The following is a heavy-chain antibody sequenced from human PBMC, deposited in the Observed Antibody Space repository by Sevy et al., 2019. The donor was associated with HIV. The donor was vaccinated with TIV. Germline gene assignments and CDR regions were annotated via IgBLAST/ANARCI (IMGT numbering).Heavy chain of an antibody. CDR3: ARDSPIMITFRGVKSYYYYMDV. CDR2: ISYDRSNK. CDR1: GFTFSSYA. V-gene: IGHV3-30-3*01. J-gene: IGHJ6*03. D-gene: IGHD3-16*01. Sequence: GGSLRLSCAASGFTFSSYAMHWVRQAPGKGLEWEAVISYDRSNKYHADSVKGRFTISRDNSKNTLYLQMNSLRDEDTAVYYCARDSPIMITFRGVKSYYYYMDVWGKGTTVTVSS.